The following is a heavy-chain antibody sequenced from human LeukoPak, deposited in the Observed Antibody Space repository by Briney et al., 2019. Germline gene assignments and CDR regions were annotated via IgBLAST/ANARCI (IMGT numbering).Heavy chain of an antibody. Sequence: GGSLRLSCKAAGFTFSSYAMSWVRQAPGKGLEWVSAISGSGDNSYYADSVKGRFTISRDNSKNTLYLQMNSLRAEDTAVYYCAKGPIDGAIDYWGQGTLVTVSS. CDR2: ISGSGDNS. CDR1: GFTFSSYA. V-gene: IGHV3-23*01. CDR3: AKGPIDGAIDY. D-gene: IGHD4-17*01. J-gene: IGHJ4*02.